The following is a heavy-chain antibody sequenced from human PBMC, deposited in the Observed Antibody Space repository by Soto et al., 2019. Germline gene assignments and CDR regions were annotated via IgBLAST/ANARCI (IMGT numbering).Heavy chain of an antibody. CDR1: GFSLSTRRVG. CDR2: IFWDDDR. J-gene: IGHJ3*02. V-gene: IGHV2-5*02. CDR3: AHIGSHCSGGICYWQGAFDI. D-gene: IGHD2-15*01. Sequence: QIILMESGPTLMKPTQTLTLTCSFSGFSLSTRRVGVGWIRQPPGKALEWLALIFWDDDRRYSPSLKSRLTISKHTTKNQVVLTMTNIDPVDTATYYCAHIGSHCSGGICYWQGAFDIWGQGTMVTVSS.